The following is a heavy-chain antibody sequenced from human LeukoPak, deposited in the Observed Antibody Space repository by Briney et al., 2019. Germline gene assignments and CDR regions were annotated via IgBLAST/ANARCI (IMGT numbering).Heavy chain of an antibody. CDR2: INPSGGST. V-gene: IGHV1-46*01. D-gene: IGHD3-22*01. CDR1: GGTFSSYA. Sequence: ASVKVSCKASGGTFSSYAISWVRQAPGQGLEWMGIINPSGGSTSYAQKFQGRVTMTRDTSTSTVYMELSSLRSEDTAVYYCASLFSSGPLGGPWGQGTLVTVSS. CDR3: ASLFSSGPLGGP. J-gene: IGHJ5*02.